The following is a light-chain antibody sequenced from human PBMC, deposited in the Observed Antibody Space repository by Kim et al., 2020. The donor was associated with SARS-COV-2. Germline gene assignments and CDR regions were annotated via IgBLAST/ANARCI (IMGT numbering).Light chain of an antibody. CDR1: QSVSSY. CDR3: QQRSNWLT. Sequence: SLSPGERAPLSCRARQSVSSYLAWYQQKPGQAPRLLIYDASNRATGIPARFSGSGSGTDFTLTISSLEPEDFAVYYCQQRSNWLTFGGGTKVDIK. CDR2: DAS. V-gene: IGKV3-11*01. J-gene: IGKJ4*01.